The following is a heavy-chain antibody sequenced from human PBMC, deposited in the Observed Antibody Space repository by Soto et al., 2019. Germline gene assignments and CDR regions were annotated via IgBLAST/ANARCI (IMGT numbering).Heavy chain of an antibody. V-gene: IGHV1-8*01. CDR1: GYTFTSYD. J-gene: IGHJ5*02. CDR2: MNPNRGNT. Sequence: QVQLVQSGAEVKKPGASVKVSCKASGYTFTSYDINWVRQATGQGLEWMGWMNPNRGNTGYAQKFQGRVTRTRNTVISTAYMELSSLRAEDTAVYYCARGQRIAAAGQAANWFDPWGQGTLVTVSS. D-gene: IGHD6-13*01. CDR3: ARGQRIAAAGQAANWFDP.